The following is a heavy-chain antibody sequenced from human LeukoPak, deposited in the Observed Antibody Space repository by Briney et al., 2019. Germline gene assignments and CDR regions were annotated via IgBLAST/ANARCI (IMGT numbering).Heavy chain of an antibody. D-gene: IGHD6-6*01. J-gene: IGHJ3*02. CDR3: ARTGIAARQKFLFFDI. CDR1: GGSISSYY. CDR2: IYYSGST. Sequence: PSETLSLTCTVSGGSISSYYWSWIRQPPGKGLEWIGYIYYSGSTNYNPSLKSRVTISVDTSKNQFSLKLSSVTAADTAVYYCARTGIAARQKFLFFDIWGQGKMVTVFS. V-gene: IGHV4-59*08.